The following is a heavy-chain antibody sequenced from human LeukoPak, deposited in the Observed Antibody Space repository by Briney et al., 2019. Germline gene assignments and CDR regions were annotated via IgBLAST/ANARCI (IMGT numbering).Heavy chain of an antibody. J-gene: IGHJ4*02. CDR1: GYTFTGYY. V-gene: IGHV1-69*04. D-gene: IGHD5-24*01. CDR2: IIPILGIA. Sequence: ASVKVSCKASGYTFTGYYMHWVRQAPGQGLEWMGRIIPILGIANYAQKFQGRVTITADKSTSTAYMELSSLRSEDTAVYYCAREGMATIPHIDYWGQGTLVTVSS. CDR3: AREGMATIPHIDY.